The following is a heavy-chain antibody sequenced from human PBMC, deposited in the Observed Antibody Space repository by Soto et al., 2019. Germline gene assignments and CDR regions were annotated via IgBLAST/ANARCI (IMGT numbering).Heavy chain of an antibody. CDR1: GYRFTSYW. V-gene: IGHV5-51*01. Sequence: LGESLKISCKASGYRFTSYWIGWVRQMPGKGLEWMGIIYPGDSHTKYSPSFQGQVTISVDKSNSTAYLQWSSLKASDTAMYYCARGLTYYNDSSGYDWGQGTLVTVSS. CDR2: IYPGDSHT. J-gene: IGHJ4*02. CDR3: ARGLTYYNDSSGYD. D-gene: IGHD3-22*01.